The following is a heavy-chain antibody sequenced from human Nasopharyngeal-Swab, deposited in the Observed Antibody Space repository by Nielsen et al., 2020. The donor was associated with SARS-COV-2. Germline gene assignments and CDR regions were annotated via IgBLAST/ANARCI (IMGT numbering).Heavy chain of an antibody. J-gene: IGHJ3*02. Sequence: SETLSLTCAVYGGSFSGYYWSWIRQPPGKGLEWIGEINHSGSTYYNPSLKSRVTISVDTSKNQFSLKLSSVTAADTAVYYCATPGIAVVGAFDIWGQGTMVTVSS. CDR2: INHSGST. CDR1: GGSFSGYY. CDR3: ATPGIAVVGAFDI. V-gene: IGHV4-34*01. D-gene: IGHD6-19*01.